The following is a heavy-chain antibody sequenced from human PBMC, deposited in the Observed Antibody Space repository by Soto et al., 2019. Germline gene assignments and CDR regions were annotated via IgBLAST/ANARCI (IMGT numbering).Heavy chain of an antibody. Sequence: PXXTLSLHFTVSGGSISRYYWRWILQPPGKGLEWIGYIYHSRRTNYNPSLKSRVTISVETSKNQFSLKLSSVTAADTALYYFAGSTYCSGGSCSPGYADYWGQGTLVTVSS. CDR3: AGSTYCSGGSCSPGYADY. D-gene: IGHD2-15*01. V-gene: IGHV4-59*08. J-gene: IGHJ4*02. CDR2: IYHSRRT. CDR1: GGSISRYY.